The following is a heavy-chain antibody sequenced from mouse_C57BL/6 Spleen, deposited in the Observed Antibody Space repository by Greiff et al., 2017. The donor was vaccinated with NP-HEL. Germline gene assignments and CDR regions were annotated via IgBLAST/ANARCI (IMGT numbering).Heavy chain of an antibody. CDR2: ISSGGSYT. CDR3: ARQGYYSNWYFDV. J-gene: IGHJ1*03. CDR1: GFTFSSYG. Sequence: EVKLMESGGDLVKPGGSLKLSCAASGFTFSSYGMSWVRQTPDKRLEWVATISSGGSYTYYLDSVKGRFTISRDNAKNTLYLQMSSLKSEDTAMYYCARQGYYSNWYFDVWGTGTTVTVSS. D-gene: IGHD2-5*01. V-gene: IGHV5-6*01.